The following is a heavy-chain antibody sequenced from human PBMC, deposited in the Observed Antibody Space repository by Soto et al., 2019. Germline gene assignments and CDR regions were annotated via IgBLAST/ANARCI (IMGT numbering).Heavy chain of an antibody. V-gene: IGHV4-59*08. J-gene: IGHJ4*02. CDR1: GGSISSYY. D-gene: IGHD3-10*01. CDR3: ARQGTMVRGADYYFDY. Sequence: PSETLSLTCTVSGGSISSYYWSWIRQPPGKGLEWIGYIYYSGSTNYNPSLKSRVTISVDTSKNQFSLKLSSVTAADTAVYYCARQGTMVRGADYYFDYWGQGTLVTVSS. CDR2: IYYSGST.